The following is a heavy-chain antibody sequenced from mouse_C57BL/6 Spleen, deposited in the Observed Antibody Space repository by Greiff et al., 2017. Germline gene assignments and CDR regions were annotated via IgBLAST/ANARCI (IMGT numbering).Heavy chain of an antibody. J-gene: IGHJ3*01. CDR2: ILPGSGST. V-gene: IGHV1-9*01. Sequence: QVQLQQSGAELMKPGASVKLSCKATGYTFTGYWIEWVKQRPGHGLEWIGEILPGSGSTNYNEKFKGKATFTADTSSTTAYMQLSSLTTEDSAIYYCVFYYGSSGFAYWGQGTLVTVSA. D-gene: IGHD1-1*01. CDR3: VFYYGSSGFAY. CDR1: GYTFTGYW.